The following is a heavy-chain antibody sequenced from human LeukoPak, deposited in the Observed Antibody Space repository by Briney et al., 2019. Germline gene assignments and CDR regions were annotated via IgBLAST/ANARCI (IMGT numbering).Heavy chain of an antibody. CDR3: ARDPPSFQH. CDR2: INQDGSAK. Sequence: PGGSLRLSCAASGFVFSGYWMSWVRQAPGKGLEWVANINQDGSAKYYVDSVKGRFTISRDNAKNSLYLQMDSLRAEDTAMYYCARDPPSFQHWGQGTLVTVSS. V-gene: IGHV3-7*03. CDR1: GFVFSGYW. J-gene: IGHJ1*01.